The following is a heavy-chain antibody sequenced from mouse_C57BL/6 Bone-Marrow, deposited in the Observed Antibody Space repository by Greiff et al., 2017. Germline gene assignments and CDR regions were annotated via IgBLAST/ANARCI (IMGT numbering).Heavy chain of an antibody. CDR3: AREGYYGSSPYWYFDV. V-gene: IGHV1-82*01. CDR2: IYPGDGDT. CDR1: GYAFSSSW. J-gene: IGHJ1*03. Sequence: VKLMESGPELVKPGASVKISCKASGYAFSSSWMNWVKQRPGKGLEWIGRIYPGDGDTNYNGKVKGKATLTADKSSSTAYMQLSSLTSEDSAVYFCAREGYYGSSPYWYFDVWGTGTTVTVSS. D-gene: IGHD1-1*01.